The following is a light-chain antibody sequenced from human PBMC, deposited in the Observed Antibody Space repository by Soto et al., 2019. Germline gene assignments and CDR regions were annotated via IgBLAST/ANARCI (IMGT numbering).Light chain of an antibody. CDR2: GAS. J-gene: IGKJ5*01. CDR1: QIIGKH. CDR3: QQSYTSPTT. V-gene: IGKV1-39*01. Sequence: DIQMTQSPSFLSASVGDRVTITCRASQIIGKHLNWYQQKPGKAPKFLIYGASTSQSGVPSRFTGSGSGTDFTLTVNSLQAEDFATYYCQQSYTSPTTFGQGTRLEIK.